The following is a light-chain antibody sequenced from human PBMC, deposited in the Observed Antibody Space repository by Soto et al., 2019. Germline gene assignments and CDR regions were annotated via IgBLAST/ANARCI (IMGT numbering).Light chain of an antibody. CDR1: SGDIGSYNR. Sequence: SALTQPAAASGSPGQSLTSSCTGTSGDIGSYNRVSLYQQHPGKAPKLIIYEVTHRPSGVSNRFSGSKSGNTASLTISGLQAEDEAEYYCSSYTNINTRACVFGTGTKVTVL. CDR2: EVT. V-gene: IGLV2-14*01. J-gene: IGLJ1*01. CDR3: SSYTNINTRACV.